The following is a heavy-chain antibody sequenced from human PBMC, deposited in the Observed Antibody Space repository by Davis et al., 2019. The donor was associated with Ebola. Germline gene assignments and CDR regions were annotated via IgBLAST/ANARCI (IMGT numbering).Heavy chain of an antibody. J-gene: IGHJ4*02. CDR3: ALEEDYGDYSFDY. D-gene: IGHD4-17*01. Sequence: GESLKISCAASGFTFSSYSMNWVRQAPGKGLEWVSSISSSSSYIYYADSVKGRFTIPRDNAKNSLYLQMNSLRAEDTAVYYCALEEDYGDYSFDYWGQGTLVTVSS. V-gene: IGHV3-21*01. CDR1: GFTFSSYS. CDR2: ISSSSSYI.